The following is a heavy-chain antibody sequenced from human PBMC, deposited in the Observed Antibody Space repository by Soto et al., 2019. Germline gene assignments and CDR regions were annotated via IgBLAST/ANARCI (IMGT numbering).Heavy chain of an antibody. CDR3: ASRGYDFWSGLDV. V-gene: IGHV5-10-1*01. J-gene: IGHJ6*02. D-gene: IGHD3-3*01. CDR2: IDPTDSFT. Sequence: GESLKISCKGSGYNFTSYWIIWVRQMPGKGLEWMGNIDPTDSFTNYSPSFQGHVTISTDKSMSTAYLQWGTLKASDTAMSYCASRGYDFWSGLDVWGQGTTVTVSS. CDR1: GYNFTSYW.